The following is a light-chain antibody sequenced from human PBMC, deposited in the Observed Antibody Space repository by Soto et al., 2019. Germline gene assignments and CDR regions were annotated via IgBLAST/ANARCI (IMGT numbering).Light chain of an antibody. V-gene: IGKV3-20*01. CDR3: QQYGSSPT. Sequence: EIVLTRSPGTLSLSPGERATLSCRASQSVSSSYLAWYQQKPGQAPRLLIYGASSRATGIPDRFSGSGSGKDFTLTISRLEPEDFTVYYCQQYGSSPTFGQGTKVEIK. J-gene: IGKJ1*01. CDR1: QSVSSSY. CDR2: GAS.